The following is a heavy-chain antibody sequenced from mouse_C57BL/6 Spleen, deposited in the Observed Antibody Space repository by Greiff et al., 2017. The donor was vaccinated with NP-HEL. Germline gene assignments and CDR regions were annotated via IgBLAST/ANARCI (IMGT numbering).Heavy chain of an antibody. J-gene: IGHJ3*01. CDR2: INPSTGGT. CDR1: GYSFTGYY. Sequence: EVQLVESGPELVKPGASVKISCKASGYSFTGYYMNWVKQSPEKSLEWIGEINPSTGGTTYNQKFKAKATLTVDKSSSTAYMQLKSLTSEDSAVYYCARSLEGGYYPAYWGQGTLVTVSA. D-gene: IGHD2-3*01. CDR3: ARSLEGGYYPAY. V-gene: IGHV1-42*01.